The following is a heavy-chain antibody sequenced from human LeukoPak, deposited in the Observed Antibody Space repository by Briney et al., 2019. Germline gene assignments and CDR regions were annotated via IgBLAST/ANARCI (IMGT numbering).Heavy chain of an antibody. D-gene: IGHD3-10*01. CDR1: GGSISSYY. Sequence: SETLSLTCTVSGGSISSYYWSWIRQPPGKGLEWIGYIYYSGSTNYNPSLKSRDTISVDTSKNQFSLKLSSVTAADTAVYYCARTLWFGDAYYFDYWGQGTLVTVSS. CDR3: ARTLWFGDAYYFDY. CDR2: IYYSGST. J-gene: IGHJ4*02. V-gene: IGHV4-59*01.